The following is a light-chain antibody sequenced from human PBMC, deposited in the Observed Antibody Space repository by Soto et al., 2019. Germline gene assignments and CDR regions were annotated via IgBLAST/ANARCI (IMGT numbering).Light chain of an antibody. CDR1: QSVSTY. Sequence: EIVMTQSPATLSVSPGERATLSCRASQSVSTYLAWYQQKPGQAPRLLIYDASNRATGIPARFIGSGSGTDFTLTIGGLEPEDSAVYYCQQRINWPLTFGGGTKVDIK. J-gene: IGKJ4*01. V-gene: IGKV3-11*01. CDR3: QQRINWPLT. CDR2: DAS.